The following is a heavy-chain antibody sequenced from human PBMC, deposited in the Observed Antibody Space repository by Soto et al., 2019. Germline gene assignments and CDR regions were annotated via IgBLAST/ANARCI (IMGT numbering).Heavy chain of an antibody. CDR1: GYTFTSYG. J-gene: IGHJ4*02. Sequence: QVQLVQSGAEVKKPGASVKVSCKASGYTFTSYGISWVRQAPGQGLEWMGWITAYNGNTKYAQKLPGRVTMTTERSTRTAYMELRSIRSDDTAVYASARDAAMALLDYWGKGTLVTVSS. CDR3: ARDAAMALLDY. D-gene: IGHD5-18*01. CDR2: ITAYNGNT. V-gene: IGHV1-18*01.